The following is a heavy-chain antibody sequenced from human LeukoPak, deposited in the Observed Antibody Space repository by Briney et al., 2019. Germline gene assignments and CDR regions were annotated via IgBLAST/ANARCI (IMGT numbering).Heavy chain of an antibody. CDR3: ARDMSQVVPAAMFYYYGMDV. CDR2: ISYDGSNK. J-gene: IGHJ6*02. CDR1: GFTFSSYG. V-gene: IGHV3-30*03. D-gene: IGHD2-2*01. Sequence: GGSLRLSCAASGFTFSSYGMHWVRQAPGKGLEWVAVISYDGSNKYYADSVKGRFTISRDSSKNTLYVQMNSLRAEDTAVYYCARDMSQVVPAAMFYYYGMDVWGQGTTVTVSS.